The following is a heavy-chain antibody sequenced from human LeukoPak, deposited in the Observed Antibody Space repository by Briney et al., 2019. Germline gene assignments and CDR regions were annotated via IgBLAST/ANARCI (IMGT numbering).Heavy chain of an antibody. CDR1: GYTFTSYA. Sequence: ASVNVSCKASGYTFTSYAMHWVRQAPGQRLEWMGWINAGNGNTKYSQKFQGRVTITRDTSASTAHMELSSLRSEDTAVYYCARESHQTTVIAKADAFDIWGQGTMVTVSS. J-gene: IGHJ3*02. CDR3: ARESHQTTVIAKADAFDI. V-gene: IGHV1-3*01. D-gene: IGHD4-17*01. CDR2: INAGNGNT.